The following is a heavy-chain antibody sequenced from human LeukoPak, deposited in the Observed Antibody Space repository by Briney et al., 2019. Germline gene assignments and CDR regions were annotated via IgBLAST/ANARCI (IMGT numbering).Heavy chain of an antibody. V-gene: IGHV1-46*01. CDR1: GYTFTSYY. CDR3: AREGYSGSSQYWYFDL. Sequence: GASVKVSCKASGYTFTSYYMHWVRQAPGQGLEWMGIINPSGGSTSYAQKFQGRVTMTRDTSTSTVYMELSSLRSEDTAVYYCAREGYSGSSQYWYFDLWGRGTLVTVSS. J-gene: IGHJ2*01. CDR2: INPSGGST. D-gene: IGHD1-26*01.